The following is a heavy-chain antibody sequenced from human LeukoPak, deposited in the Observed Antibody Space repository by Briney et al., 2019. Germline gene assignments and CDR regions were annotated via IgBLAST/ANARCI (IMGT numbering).Heavy chain of an antibody. D-gene: IGHD3-22*01. J-gene: IGHJ2*01. V-gene: IGHV3-7*03. CDR3: ARAMRYYDSSGYLNLQWYFDL. Sequence: GGSLRLSCTASGFTFSMYWMSWVRQAPGKGLEWVANIKEDGSENYYVDSVKGRFTISRDNAKNSLYLQMSSLRAEDTAVYYCARAMRYYDSSGYLNLQWYFDLWGRGTLVTVSS. CDR2: IKEDGSEN. CDR1: GFTFSMYW.